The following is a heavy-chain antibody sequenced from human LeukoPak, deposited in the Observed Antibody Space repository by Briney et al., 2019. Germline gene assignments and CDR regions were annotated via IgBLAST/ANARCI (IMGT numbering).Heavy chain of an antibody. V-gene: IGHV4-59*01. CDR2: IYYSGST. CDR1: GGSISSYY. D-gene: IGHD6-19*01. CDR3: ARSYSSGWPNYYHYYMDV. J-gene: IGHJ6*03. Sequence: SETLSLTCTVSGGSISSYYWSWIRQPPGKGLEWIGYIYYSGSTNYNPSLKSRVTISVDTSKNQFSLKLSSVTAADTAVYYCARSYSSGWPNYYHYYMDVWGKGTTVTISS.